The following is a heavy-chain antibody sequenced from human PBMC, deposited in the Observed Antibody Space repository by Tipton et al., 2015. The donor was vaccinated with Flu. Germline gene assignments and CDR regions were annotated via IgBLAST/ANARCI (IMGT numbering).Heavy chain of an antibody. D-gene: IGHD3-16*01. CDR1: GGSISSGSYY. Sequence: LRLSCTVSGGSISSGSYYWSWIRQPAGKGLEWIGRIYTSGSTNYNPSLKSRVTISVDTSKNQFSLKLSSVTAADTAVHYCARMGDAFDIWGQGTMVTVSS. CDR3: ARMGDAFDI. V-gene: IGHV4-61*02. CDR2: IYTSGST. J-gene: IGHJ3*02.